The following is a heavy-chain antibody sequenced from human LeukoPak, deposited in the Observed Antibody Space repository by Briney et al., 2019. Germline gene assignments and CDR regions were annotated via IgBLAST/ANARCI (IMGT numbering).Heavy chain of an antibody. V-gene: IGHV3-7*01. J-gene: IGHJ4*02. CDR1: GFTFSSYW. D-gene: IGHD1-26*01. CDR2: IKQDGSEK. CDR3: ARDNTKWELLGTFDY. Sequence: GGSLRLSCAASGFTFSSYWMSWVRQAPGKGLEWVANIKQDGSEKYYVDSVKGRFTISRDNAKNPLYLQMNSLRAEDTAVHYCARDNTKWELLGTFDYWGQGTLVTVSS.